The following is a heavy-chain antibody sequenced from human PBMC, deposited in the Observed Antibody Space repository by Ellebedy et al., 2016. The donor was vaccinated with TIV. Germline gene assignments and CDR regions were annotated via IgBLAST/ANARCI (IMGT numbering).Heavy chain of an antibody. Sequence: PGGSLRLSCAASGFTFDTYYMSWVRQAPGKGPQWVANIKADGSEKHYVDSVRGRFTISRDNAENSWYLYMNSLRADETALYYCARYLYDGVYWPAFDVWGQGTAVTVSS. CDR3: ARYLYDGVYWPAFDV. CDR1: GFTFDTYY. CDR2: IKADGSEK. V-gene: IGHV3-7*03. D-gene: IGHD2-8*01. J-gene: IGHJ3*01.